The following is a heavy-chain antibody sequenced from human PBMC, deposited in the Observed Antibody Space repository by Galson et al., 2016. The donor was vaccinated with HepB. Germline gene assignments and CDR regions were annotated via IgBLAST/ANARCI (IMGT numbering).Heavy chain of an antibody. V-gene: IGHV3-48*02. CDR3: VREYYGRLEQ. D-gene: IGHD2-21*01. Sequence: SLRLSCAASGFSLSHYGMTWVRLAPGRGLEWISFISNTCPTTYYADSVRGRFTTSRDNAKNSLYLEMNSLRDEDTAVYFCVREYYGRLEQWGQGTLVTVSS. CDR2: ISNTCPTT. CDR1: GFSLSHYG. J-gene: IGHJ4*02.